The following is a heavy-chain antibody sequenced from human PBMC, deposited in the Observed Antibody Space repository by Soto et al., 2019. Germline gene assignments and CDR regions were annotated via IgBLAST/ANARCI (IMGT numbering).Heavy chain of an antibody. CDR3: ARELGYYDSSGYYRDYYGMDV. J-gene: IGHJ6*02. D-gene: IGHD3-22*01. CDR2: ISYDGSNK. Sequence: QVQLVESGGGVVQPGRSLRLSCAASGFTFSSYAMHWVRQAPGKGLEWVAVISYDGSNKYYADSVKGRFTISRDNSKNTRYLQMNSLRAEDTAVYYCARELGYYDSSGYYRDYYGMDVWGQGTTVTVSS. V-gene: IGHV3-30-3*01. CDR1: GFTFSSYA.